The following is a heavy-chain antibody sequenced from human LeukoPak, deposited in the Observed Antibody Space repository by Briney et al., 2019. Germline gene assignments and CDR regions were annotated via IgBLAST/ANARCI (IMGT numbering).Heavy chain of an antibody. CDR2: IYPGDSDT. V-gene: IGHV5-51*01. D-gene: IGHD5-12*01. Sequence: KPGESLKISCKGSGYSFTSYRIGWVRQMPGKGLEWMGIIYPGDSDTRYSPSFQGQVTISADKSISTAYLQWSSLKASDTAMYYCARGQDYGGYMAPFDYWGQGTLVTVSS. CDR3: ARGQDYGGYMAPFDY. CDR1: GYSFTSYR. J-gene: IGHJ4*02.